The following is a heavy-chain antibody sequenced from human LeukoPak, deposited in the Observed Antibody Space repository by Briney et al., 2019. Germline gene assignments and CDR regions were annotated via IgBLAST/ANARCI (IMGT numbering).Heavy chain of an antibody. CDR1: GFTFSSYG. D-gene: IGHD2-2*01. CDR3: AKDFRGPAAFLG. V-gene: IGHV3-30*02. J-gene: IGHJ4*02. Sequence: PGGSLRLSCAASGFTFSSYGMHWVRQAPGKGLEWVAFMRYDGSNKYYADSVKGRFTISRDNSKNTLYLQMNSLRAEDTAVYYCAKDFRGPAAFLGWGQGTLVTVSS. CDR2: MRYDGSNK.